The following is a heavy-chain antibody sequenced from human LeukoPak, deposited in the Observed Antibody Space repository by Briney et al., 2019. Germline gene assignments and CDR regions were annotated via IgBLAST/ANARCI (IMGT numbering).Heavy chain of an antibody. J-gene: IGHJ4*02. CDR2: IYYSGST. CDR3: VRGFGEFLIY. CDR1: GGSISSYY. Sequence: SETLSLTCTVSGGSISSYYWSWIRQPPGKGLEWIGYIYYSGSTNYNPSLKSRVTISVDTSKNQFSLKLSSVTAADTAVYYCVRGFGEFLIYWGQGTLVTVSS. V-gene: IGHV4-59*12. D-gene: IGHD3-10*01.